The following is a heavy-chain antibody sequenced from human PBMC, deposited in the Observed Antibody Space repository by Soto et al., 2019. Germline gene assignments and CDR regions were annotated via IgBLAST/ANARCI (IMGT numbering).Heavy chain of an antibody. V-gene: IGHV4-59*01. CDR2: IYYSGST. CDR3: ARGSARFDP. J-gene: IGHJ5*02. Sequence: WETLSLTCTVSGGSISSYYWSWIRQPPGKGLEWIGYIYYSGSTNYNPSLKSRVTISVDTSKNQFSLKLSSVTAADTAVYYCARGSARFDPWGQGTLVTVSS. CDR1: GGSISSYY.